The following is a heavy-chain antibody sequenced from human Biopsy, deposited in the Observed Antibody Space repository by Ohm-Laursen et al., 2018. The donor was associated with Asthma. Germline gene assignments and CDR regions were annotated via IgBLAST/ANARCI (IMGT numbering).Heavy chain of an antibody. V-gene: IGHV1-69*13. CDR1: GGTFNTYV. J-gene: IGHJ4*02. CDR2: INSVFGTT. Sequence: SVKVSCKSLGGTFNTYVIGWVRQAPGQGLERRGGINSVFGTTTYPQKSQDRVTITADDSTSTVYMELSSLRSEDPAVSYCARKAGSCISRTCYSLDFWGQGTLVTVSS. CDR3: ARKAGSCISRTCYSLDF. D-gene: IGHD2-2*01.